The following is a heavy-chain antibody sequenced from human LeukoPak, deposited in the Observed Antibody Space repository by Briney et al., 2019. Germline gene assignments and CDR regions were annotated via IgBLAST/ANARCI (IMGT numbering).Heavy chain of an antibody. D-gene: IGHD3-3*01. J-gene: IGHJ3*01. CDR3: ARIQRIALFGVLLADAFDV. CDR1: GYTFTSYG. V-gene: IGHV1-18*01. Sequence: ASVKVSCKASGYTFTSYGITWVRQAPGQGLEWIGWISAYNGNTNFAQKIQGRVTMTTDTPTTTVYMELRSLRSDDTAVYYCARIQRIALFGVLLADAFDVWGQGTTVTVSS. CDR2: ISAYNGNT.